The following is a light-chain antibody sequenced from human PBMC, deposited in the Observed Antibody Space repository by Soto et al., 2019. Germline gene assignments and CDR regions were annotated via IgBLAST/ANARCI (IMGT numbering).Light chain of an antibody. J-gene: IGLJ1*01. CDR2: TNS. V-gene: IGLV1-44*01. CDR3: ATWDDNVYV. CDR1: SPNVGTNP. Sequence: LLTQPPSASGTPGQTVTISCSISSPNVGTNPVAWYQQLPGAAPKLLIYTNSQRPLGVPVRFSGSKSGTSASLAISGLQSADEGDYYCATWDDNVYVFGTGTKVTVL.